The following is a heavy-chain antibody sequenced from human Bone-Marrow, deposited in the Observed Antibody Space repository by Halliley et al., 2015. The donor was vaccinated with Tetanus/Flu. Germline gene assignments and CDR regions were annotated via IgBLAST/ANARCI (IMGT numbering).Heavy chain of an antibody. CDR2: INSRGGT. V-gene: IGHV4-31*02. J-gene: IGHJ4*02. CDR3: ARVRDGFNSSPFDY. D-gene: IGHD5-12*01. Sequence: GNINSRGGTYYKSSLKSRVTISVDTSRNQFSLRLSSVTAADTAAYYCARVRDGFNSSPFDYWGQGALVTVSS.